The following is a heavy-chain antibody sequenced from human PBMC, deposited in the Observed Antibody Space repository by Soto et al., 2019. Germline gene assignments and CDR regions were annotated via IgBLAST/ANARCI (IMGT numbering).Heavy chain of an antibody. V-gene: IGHV3-23*01. CDR3: AKGITIFGVVMTFDY. J-gene: IGHJ4*02. CDR1: GFTFSSYA. Sequence: EVQLLESGGGLVQPGGSLRLSCAASGFTFSSYAMSWVRQAPGKGLEWVSAISGSGGSTYYADSVKGRFTISRDNSKNTLYLQMHSLRAEDTAVYYCAKGITIFGVVMTFDYWGPGTLVTVSS. D-gene: IGHD3-3*01. CDR2: ISGSGGST.